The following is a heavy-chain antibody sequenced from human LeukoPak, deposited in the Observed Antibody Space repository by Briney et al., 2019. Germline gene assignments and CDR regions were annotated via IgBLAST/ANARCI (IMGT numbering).Heavy chain of an antibody. CDR2: IYYTGSS. CDR3: ARVFDSGSQAYFYYMDV. CDR1: GGSISSSSYY. D-gene: IGHD3-10*01. V-gene: IGHV4-39*07. Sequence: SETLSLTCTVSGGSISSSSYYWGWIRQPPGKGLEWIGNIYYTGSSYYNPSLKSRVTISVDTSKNQFSLKVSSVTAADTAVYYCARVFDSGSQAYFYYMDVWGKGTTVTIFS. J-gene: IGHJ6*03.